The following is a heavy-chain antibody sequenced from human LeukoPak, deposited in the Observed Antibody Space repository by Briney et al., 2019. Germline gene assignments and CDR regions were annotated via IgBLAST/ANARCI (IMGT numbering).Heavy chain of an antibody. D-gene: IGHD3-22*01. CDR3: ARDLEDSSPFGAFDM. CDR1: GFTFSNYG. CDR2: IWFDGIRK. Sequence: AGSLRLSCAASGFTFSNYGMHWVRQVPGKGLEWVAAIWFDGIRKYYADSVKGRLTISRDNSKNTLYLQMNSLRAEDTAVYYCARDLEDSSPFGAFDMWGQGTMVTVSS. J-gene: IGHJ3*02. V-gene: IGHV3-33*01.